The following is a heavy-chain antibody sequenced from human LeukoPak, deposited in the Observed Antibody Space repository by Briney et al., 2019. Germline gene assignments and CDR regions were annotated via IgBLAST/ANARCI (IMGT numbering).Heavy chain of an antibody. CDR2: IYHSGST. CDR3: ARGAHYNILTAYFDY. Sequence: SQTLSLTCAVSGGSINRGGYSWSWIRQPPGKGLEWIGYIYHSGSTYYNPSLESRVTISLDRSKNQFSLKLTSVTAADTAVYYCARGAHYNILTAYFDYWGQGTLATVSS. V-gene: IGHV4-30-2*01. D-gene: IGHD3-9*01. CDR1: GGSINRGGYS. J-gene: IGHJ4*02.